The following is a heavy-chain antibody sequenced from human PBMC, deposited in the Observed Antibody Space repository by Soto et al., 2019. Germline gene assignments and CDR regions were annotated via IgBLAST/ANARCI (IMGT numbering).Heavy chain of an antibody. Sequence: QVQLVQSGAEVKKPGSSVKVSCKASGGTFSSYAISWVRQAPGQGLEWMGGIIPIFGTANYAQKFQGRVTITADESTSTPYVELSSLRSEDTAVYYCAIGLRGGSYMAFDYWGQGTLVTVSS. CDR2: IIPIFGTA. CDR3: AIGLRGGSYMAFDY. CDR1: GGTFSSYA. D-gene: IGHD1-26*01. V-gene: IGHV1-69*01. J-gene: IGHJ4*02.